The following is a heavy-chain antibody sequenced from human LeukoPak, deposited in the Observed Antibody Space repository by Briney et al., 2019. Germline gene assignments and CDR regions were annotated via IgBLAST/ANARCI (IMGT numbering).Heavy chain of an antibody. V-gene: IGHV1-8*01. J-gene: IGHJ4*02. CDR1: GYTFTSYD. CDR2: MNPNSGNT. D-gene: IGHD3-16*01. Sequence: ASVKVSFTASGYTFTSYDINWVRQATGQGKEWVGGMNPNSGNTGYAQKFQGRVTMTRNASISTAYMELSSLRSEDTAVYYCARGVDRPTWLWAHPFDYWGQGTLVTVSS. CDR3: ARGVDRPTWLWAHPFDY.